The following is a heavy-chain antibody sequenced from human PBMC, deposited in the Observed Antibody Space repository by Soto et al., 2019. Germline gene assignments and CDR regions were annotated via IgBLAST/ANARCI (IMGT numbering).Heavy chain of an antibody. Sequence: SVKVSCKASGFTFTSSAVQWVRQARGQRLEWIGWVVVGSGNTNYAQKFQERVTITRDMSTSTAYMELSSLRSEDTAVYYCAARPYYYGSGSYYNPSLDYWGQGTLVTVSS. CDR1: GFTFTSSA. J-gene: IGHJ4*02. CDR2: VVVGSGNT. D-gene: IGHD3-10*01. CDR3: AARPYYYGSGSYYNPSLDY. V-gene: IGHV1-58*01.